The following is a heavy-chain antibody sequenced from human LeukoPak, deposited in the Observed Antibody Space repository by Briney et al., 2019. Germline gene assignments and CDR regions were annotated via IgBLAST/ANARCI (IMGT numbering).Heavy chain of an antibody. Sequence: SETLSLTCTVSGGSINNYYWSWIRQPPGKGLEWIGYIYYSGSTNYNPSLKSRVTISVDTSNNQFSLKLTSVTAADTAVYYCARNIVGPRQVDYWGQGILVTVSS. V-gene: IGHV4-59*01. CDR1: GGSINNYY. CDR2: IYYSGST. D-gene: IGHD1-26*01. CDR3: ARNIVGPRQVDY. J-gene: IGHJ4*02.